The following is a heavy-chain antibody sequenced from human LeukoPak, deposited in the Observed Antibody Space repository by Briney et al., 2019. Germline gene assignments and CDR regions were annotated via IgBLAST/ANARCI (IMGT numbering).Heavy chain of an antibody. D-gene: IGHD6-13*01. CDR1: GYTFVAYG. CDR2: INPYNDIT. CDR3: ARDQAAVSNWFDP. V-gene: IGHV1-18*01. Sequence: ASVKVSCKTSGYTFVAYGLSWLRQAPGQGLEWMGWINPYNDITDYAQTFKGRVTMTTDTSTSTAYMELRSLRSDDTAVYYCARDQAAVSNWFDPWGQGTLVTVSS. J-gene: IGHJ5*02.